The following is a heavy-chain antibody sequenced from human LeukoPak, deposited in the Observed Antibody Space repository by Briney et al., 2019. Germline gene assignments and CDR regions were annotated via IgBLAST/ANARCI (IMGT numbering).Heavy chain of an antibody. CDR3: ARGSSGYYGGPYYYYYMDV. CDR2: IYYSGST. CDR1: GGSISSYY. Sequence: SETLSLTCTVSGGSISSYYWSWIRQPPGKGLEWIGSIYYSGSTYYNPSLKSRVTISVDTSKNQFSLKLSSVTAADTAVYYCARGSSGYYGGPYYYYYMDVWGPGTLVTVSS. D-gene: IGHD3-22*01. V-gene: IGHV4-59*05. J-gene: IGHJ6*03.